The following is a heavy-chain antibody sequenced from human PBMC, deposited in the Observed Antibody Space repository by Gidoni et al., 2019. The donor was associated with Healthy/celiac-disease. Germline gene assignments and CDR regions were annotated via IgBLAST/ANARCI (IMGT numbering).Heavy chain of an antibody. CDR1: VGTFSRSA. CDR3: ARLSAAGPLIYYYYYGMDV. CDR2: ISPSCGTA. J-gene: IGHJ6*02. Sequence: QVQLFQSGAEVKKPGSSVMVSCKASVGTFSRSAISWGRQAPGQGLEWMGGISPSCGTANYAQKFQGRVTSTADESTSTAYMELSSLRSEDTAVYYCARLSAAGPLIYYYYYGMDVWGQGTTVTVSS. D-gene: IGHD6-13*01. V-gene: IGHV1-69*01.